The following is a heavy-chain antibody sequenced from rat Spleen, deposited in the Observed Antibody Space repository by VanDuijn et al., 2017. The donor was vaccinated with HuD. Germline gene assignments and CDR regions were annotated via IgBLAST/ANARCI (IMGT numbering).Heavy chain of an antibody. Sequence: EVQLVESDGGLVQPGRSLKLSCAASGFTFSDYYMAWVRQAPTKGLEWVATISYDGGRNFYRDSVKGRFTISRDNAKSSLYLQVDRLRAEDTASDYCARHGYNPDFDYWGQGVMVTVSS. J-gene: IGHJ2*01. CDR2: ISYDGGRN. D-gene: IGHD1-9*01. CDR1: GFTFSDYY. CDR3: ARHGYNPDFDY. V-gene: IGHV5-29*01.